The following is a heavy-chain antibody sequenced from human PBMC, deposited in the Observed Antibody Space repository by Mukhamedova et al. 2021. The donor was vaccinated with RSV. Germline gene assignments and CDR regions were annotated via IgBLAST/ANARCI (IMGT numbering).Heavy chain of an antibody. CDR3: ARVNDADQGDALDL. D-gene: IGHD1-1*01. CDR2: ITSSSNYV. J-gene: IGHJ3*01. V-gene: IGHV3-11*05. Sequence: GHGLQWVAYITSSSNYVNYGDSVKGRFTISRDNAKNSLHLQMDSLRVEDTAIYYCARVNDADQGDALDLWGQGTMVTVSA.